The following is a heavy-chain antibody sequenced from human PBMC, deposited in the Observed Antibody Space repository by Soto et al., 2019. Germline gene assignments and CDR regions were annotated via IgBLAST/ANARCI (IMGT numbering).Heavy chain of an antibody. CDR1: GFTFSSYA. J-gene: IGHJ6*02. D-gene: IGHD1-1*01. CDR3: ARDEAPSGNWNAPVYYYYGLDV. V-gene: IGHV3-30-3*01. Sequence: QVQLVESGGGVFQPGRSLRLSCAASGFTFSSYAMHWVRQAPGKGLEWVAVISNDGDHKYYADSVKGRFTISRDNSYNTLYLQMNSLRPEATAVYYCARDEAPSGNWNAPVYYYYGLDVWGQGTTVTVSS. CDR2: ISNDGDHK.